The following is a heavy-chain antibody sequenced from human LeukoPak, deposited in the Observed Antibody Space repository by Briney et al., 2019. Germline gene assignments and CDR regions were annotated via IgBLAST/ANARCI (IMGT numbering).Heavy chain of an antibody. D-gene: IGHD3-10*01. Sequence: ASVTVSLKSSGSTFTSYYMHLVRQAPGQGLEWVGIFSPSGGSTSYARKFQSTVTMTRDMSTRTVYMELSSLRSEDKAVYYCGRARWFGVPPWFDPWGQGKLVTVSS. CDR1: GSTFTSYY. V-gene: IGHV1-46*01. CDR2: FSPSGGST. J-gene: IGHJ5*02. CDR3: GRARWFGVPPWFDP.